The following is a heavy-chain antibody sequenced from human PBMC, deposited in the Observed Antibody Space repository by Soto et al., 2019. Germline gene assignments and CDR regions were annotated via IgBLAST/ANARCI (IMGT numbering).Heavy chain of an antibody. CDR2: INPDNGNT. J-gene: IGHJ5*02. D-gene: IGHD2-15*01. V-gene: IGHV1-3*01. CDR1: GYTFTRYT. CDR3: ARGIATGQLDP. Sequence: ASVKVSCKASGYTFTRYTMNLVRQAPGQRLEWMGWINPDNGNTKSSQKFQDRVIITRDTSASTAYMDLSSLRSEGTAVYYCARGIATGQLDPWGQGTLVTVSS.